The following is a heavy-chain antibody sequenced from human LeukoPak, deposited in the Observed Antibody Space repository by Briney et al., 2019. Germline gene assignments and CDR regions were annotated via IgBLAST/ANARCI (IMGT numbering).Heavy chain of an antibody. CDR2: IYYSGST. D-gene: IGHD6-19*01. CDR1: GVSISSYY. J-gene: IGHJ4*02. Sequence: TSETLSLTCTVSGVSISSYYWSWIRQPPGKGLEWIGYIYYSGSTNYNPSLKSRVTISIDTSQSQFSLKLSSVTAADTAVYYCAGGHYSSGWYGGYWGQGTLVTVSS. CDR3: AGGHYSSGWYGGY. V-gene: IGHV4-59*01.